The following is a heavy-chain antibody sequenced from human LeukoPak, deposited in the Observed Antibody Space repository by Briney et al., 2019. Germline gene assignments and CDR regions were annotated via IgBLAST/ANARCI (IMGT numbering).Heavy chain of an antibody. CDR1: GGSISSYY. CDR3: ASTDWNYAR. J-gene: IGHJ4*02. Sequence: PSETLSLTCTVSGGSISSYYWSWMRQSPGKGLEWIGYIYYSGSTNYNPSPKSRVTISLDTSKNQFSLQLSSVTAADTAVYYCASTDWNYARWGQGTLVTVSS. D-gene: IGHD1-7*01. CDR2: IYYSGST. V-gene: IGHV4-59*08.